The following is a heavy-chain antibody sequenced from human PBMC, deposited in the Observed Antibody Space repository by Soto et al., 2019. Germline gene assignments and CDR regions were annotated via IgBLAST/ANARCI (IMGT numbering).Heavy chain of an antibody. CDR1: GGSFNRHT. V-gene: IGHV1-69*01. J-gene: IGHJ4*02. D-gene: IGHD3-22*01. CDR2: IIPIFGTA. CDR3: ARGVHYDSSGYYYFY. Sequence: QVQLVQSGAEVRKPGSSVRVSCKASGGSFNRHTISWVRQAPGQGLEWMGGIIPIFGTANHAQKFQGRVTIIADESTSTVYMELSSLRSDDTAIYYCARGVHYDSSGYYYFYWGQGTLVTVSS.